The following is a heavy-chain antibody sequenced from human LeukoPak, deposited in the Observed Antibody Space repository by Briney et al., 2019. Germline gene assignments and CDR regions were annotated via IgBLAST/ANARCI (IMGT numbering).Heavy chain of an antibody. CDR2: IYSGGST. CDR1: GFTVCSTY. D-gene: IGHD3-22*01. Sequence: PGGSLRLSCAASGFTVCSTYMSWVRPAQGKGLEWGSVIYSGGSTYYADSVKGRFTISRDNAKNSLYLQLNSLRPEDTAVYYCARHGNEYDYSGYYYSNWGEGALVTVSS. CDR3: ARHGNEYDYSGYYYSN. V-gene: IGHV3-66*04. J-gene: IGHJ4*02.